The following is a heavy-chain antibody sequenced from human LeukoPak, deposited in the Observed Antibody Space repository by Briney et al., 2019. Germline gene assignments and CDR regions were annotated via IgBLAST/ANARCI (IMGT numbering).Heavy chain of an antibody. CDR3: ARGRCRNSGCRPYFDY. Sequence: KPSETLSLTCAVYGGSFSGYSWSWIRQPPGKGLEWIGEINHSGSTSYNPSLKSRATISTDTSKSQFSLNLRSVTAEDTGIYYCARGRCRNSGCRPYFDYWGQGTQVTVSS. V-gene: IGHV4-34*01. J-gene: IGHJ4*02. D-gene: IGHD3-22*01. CDR1: GGSFSGYS. CDR2: INHSGST.